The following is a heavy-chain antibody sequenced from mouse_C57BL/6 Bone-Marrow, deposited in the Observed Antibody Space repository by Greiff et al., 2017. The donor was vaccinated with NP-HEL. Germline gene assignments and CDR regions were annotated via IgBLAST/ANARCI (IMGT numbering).Heavy chain of an antibody. V-gene: IGHV1-81*01. CDR3: AREENWVAFAY. D-gene: IGHD4-1*01. CDR2: IYPRSGNT. Sequence: QVHVKQSGAELARPGASVKLSCKASGYTFTSYGISWVKQRTGQGLEWIGEIYPRSGNTYYNEKFKGKATLTADKSSSTAYMELRSLTSEDSAVYFCAREENWVAFAYWGQGTLVTVSA. J-gene: IGHJ3*01. CDR1: GYTFTSYG.